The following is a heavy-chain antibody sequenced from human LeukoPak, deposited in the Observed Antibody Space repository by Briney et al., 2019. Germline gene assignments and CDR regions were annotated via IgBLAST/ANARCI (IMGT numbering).Heavy chain of an antibody. CDR1: GFTFSSYA. CDR2: ISGSGGST. V-gene: IGHV3-23*01. D-gene: IGHD3-22*01. CDR3: AKADGITMIVASSPNLCFDY. Sequence: SGGSLRLSCAASGFTFSSYAMSWVRQAPGKGLEWVSAISGSGGSTYYADSVKGRFTISRDNSKNTLYLQMNSLRAEDTAVYYCAKADGITMIVASSPNLCFDYWGQGTLVTVSS. J-gene: IGHJ4*02.